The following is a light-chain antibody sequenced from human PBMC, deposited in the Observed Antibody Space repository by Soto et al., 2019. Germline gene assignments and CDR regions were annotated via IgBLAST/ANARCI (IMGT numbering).Light chain of an antibody. CDR1: QTISHW. CDR3: QQYNTYWT. CDR2: DAS. V-gene: IGKV1-5*01. Sequence: DIHLTQSPSTLSASVGDRVTITCRTSQTISHWLAWYQQKPGKAPKLLIFDASSLENGVPSRFSGSGSGTEFSLTITGLQPDDFATYYWQQYNTYWTFGQGTKVEI. J-gene: IGKJ1*01.